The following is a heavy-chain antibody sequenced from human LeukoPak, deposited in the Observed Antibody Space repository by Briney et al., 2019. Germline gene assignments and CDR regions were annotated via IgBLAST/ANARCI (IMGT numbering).Heavy chain of an antibody. CDR2: ICGSGGAT. D-gene: IGHD1-26*01. Sequence: GGSLRLSCAASGFTFTSYAMSWVRQAPGKGLEWVSSICGSGGATYYADSVKGRFTISRDNSENTLYLQMNSLRAEDTAAYYCAKGFPGSYFPLDCWGRETLVTVSS. V-gene: IGHV3-23*01. CDR3: AKGFPGSYFPLDC. CDR1: GFTFTSYA. J-gene: IGHJ4*02.